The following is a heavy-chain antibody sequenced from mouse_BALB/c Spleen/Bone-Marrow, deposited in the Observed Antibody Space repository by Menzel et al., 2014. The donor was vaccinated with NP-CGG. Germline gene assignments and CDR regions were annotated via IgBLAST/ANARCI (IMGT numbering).Heavy chain of an antibody. J-gene: IGHJ2*01. V-gene: IGHV1-18*01. Sequence: EVQLQQSGPELVKPGASMKISCEVSGFSLTGYTMNWVEQSHGKNLEWIGLINPYNGGTSYNLKFKGKATLTVDKSFSTAYMELLSLTSEDSAVYYCARADYCFDYWGQGTTLTVSS. CDR1: GFSLTGYT. CDR2: INPYNGGT. CDR3: ARADYCFDY.